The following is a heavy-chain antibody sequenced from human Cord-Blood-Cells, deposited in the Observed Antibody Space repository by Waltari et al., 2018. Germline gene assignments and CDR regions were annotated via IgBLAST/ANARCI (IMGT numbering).Heavy chain of an antibody. CDR1: GFTFSSYG. CDR3: AKAKSGYEIDY. D-gene: IGHD5-12*01. V-gene: IGHV3-30*18. CDR2: ISYDGSNK. J-gene: IGHJ4*02. Sequence: QVQLVESGGGVVQPGRSLRLSCAASGFTFSSYGMHWVRQAPGKGLEWVAVISYDGSNKYYADSVKGRFTISRDNSKNTLYLQMNSLRAEDTAVYYCAKAKSGYEIDYWGQGTLVTVSS.